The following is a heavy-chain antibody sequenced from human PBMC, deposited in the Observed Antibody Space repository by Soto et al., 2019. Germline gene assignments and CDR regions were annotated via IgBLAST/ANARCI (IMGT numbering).Heavy chain of an antibody. CDR2: ISYDGSNK. CDR1: GFTFSSYG. J-gene: IGHJ4*02. D-gene: IGHD3-16*01. V-gene: IGHV3-30*18. Sequence: PGGSLGLSCAASGFTFSSYGMHWVRQAPGKGLEWVAVISYDGSNKYYADSVKGRFTISRDNSKNTLYLQMNSLRAEDTAVYYCAKEVYDYVWGSFDFDYWGQGTLVNVSS. CDR3: AKEVYDYVWGSFDFDY.